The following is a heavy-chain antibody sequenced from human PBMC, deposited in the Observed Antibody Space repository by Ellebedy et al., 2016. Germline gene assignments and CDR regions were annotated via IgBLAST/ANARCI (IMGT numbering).Heavy chain of an antibody. J-gene: IGHJ4*02. Sequence: GGSLRLSCAASGFTFSSYAMSWVRQAPGKGLEWVSAISGSGGSTYYADSMKGRFTISRDNSKNTLYLQMNSLRAEDTAVYYCALALGVVGASPFDYWGQGTLVTVSS. CDR2: ISGSGGST. D-gene: IGHD1-26*01. CDR1: GFTFSSYA. CDR3: ALALGVVGASPFDY. V-gene: IGHV3-23*01.